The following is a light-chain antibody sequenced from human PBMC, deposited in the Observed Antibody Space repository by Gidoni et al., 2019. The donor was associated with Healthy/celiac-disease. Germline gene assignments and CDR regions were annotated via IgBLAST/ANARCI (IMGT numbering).Light chain of an antibody. CDR1: SSDVGGYNY. CDR2: DVS. Sequence: QSALPQPASVSGSPGQSITISYTGTSSDVGGYNYVSWYQQHPGKAPKLMIYDVSNRPSGVSNRFSGSKSGNTASLTISGLQAEDEADYYCSSYTSSSTRVFGGGTKLTVL. J-gene: IGLJ3*02. V-gene: IGLV2-14*01. CDR3: SSYTSSSTRV.